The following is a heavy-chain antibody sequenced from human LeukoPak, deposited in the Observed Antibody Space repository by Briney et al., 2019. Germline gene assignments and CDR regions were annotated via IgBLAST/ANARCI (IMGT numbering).Heavy chain of an antibody. D-gene: IGHD6-6*01. CDR1: GYTFTGYY. V-gene: IGHV1-69*05. J-gene: IGHJ3*02. Sequence: SVKVSCKASGYTFTGYYMHWVRQAPGQGLEWMGRIIPIFGTANYAQKFQGRVTITTDESTSPAYMELSSLRSEDTAVYYCARAPRIAARAFDIWGQGTMVTVSS. CDR2: IIPIFGTA. CDR3: ARAPRIAARAFDI.